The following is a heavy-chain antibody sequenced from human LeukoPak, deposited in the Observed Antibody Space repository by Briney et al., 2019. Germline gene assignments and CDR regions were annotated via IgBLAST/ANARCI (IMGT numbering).Heavy chain of an antibody. V-gene: IGHV3-66*01. CDR2: IYSGGTT. CDR3: ARDLNWETY. D-gene: IGHD7-27*01. CDR1: GITVSSNY. J-gene: IGHJ4*02. Sequence: GGSLRLSCAASGITVSSNYMSWVRQAPGKGLEWVAVIYSGGTTYYTDSVKGRFTISRDNAKNSLYLQMNSLRAEDTAVYYCARDLNWETYWGQGTLVSVSS.